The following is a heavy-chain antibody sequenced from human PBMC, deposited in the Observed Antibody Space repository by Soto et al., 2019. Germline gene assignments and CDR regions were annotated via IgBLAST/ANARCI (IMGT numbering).Heavy chain of an antibody. V-gene: IGHV1-69*06. CDR2: IIPIFNST. CDR1: GSRFSNFV. CDR3: AREGRGRKAGYNGLVSLGY. D-gene: IGHD5-12*01. J-gene: IGHJ4*02. Sequence: QVQLVQSGAEVKTPGSSLKVSCKVSGSRFSNFVISWVRQAPGHGLEWLGRIIPIFNSTKYAQKFQGRVTITADKSMSTASLELSSLSSDDTALYYCAREGRGRKAGYNGLVSLGYWGQGTLVTVSS.